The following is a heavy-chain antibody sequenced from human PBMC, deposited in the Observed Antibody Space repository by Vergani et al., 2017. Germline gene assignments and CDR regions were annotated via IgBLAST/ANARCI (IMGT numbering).Heavy chain of an antibody. J-gene: IGHJ3*02. CDR3: ARGGNSYGYGRAAFDI. D-gene: IGHD5-18*01. CDR1: GFTFSSYG. V-gene: IGHV3-30*02. CDR2: IRYDGSNK. Sequence: QVQLVESGGGVVQPGGSLRLSCAASGFTFSSYGMHWVRQAPGKGLAWVAFIRYDGSNKYYADSVKGRFTISRDNSKNTRYLQMNSLRAEDTAVYYCARGGNSYGYGRAAFDIWGQGTMVTVSS.